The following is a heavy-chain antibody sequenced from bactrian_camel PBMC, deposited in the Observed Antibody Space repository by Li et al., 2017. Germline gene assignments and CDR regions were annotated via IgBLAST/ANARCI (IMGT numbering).Heavy chain of an antibody. CDR3: SVATTSGTFNY. J-gene: IGHJ4*01. D-gene: IGHD2*01. V-gene: IGHV3S25*01. CDR1: GFTFSNYW. CDR2: INSAGGST. Sequence: QLVESGGGMAQPGGSLRLSCAASGFTFSNYWMYWVRQAPGKGLEWVSTINSAGGSTYYADSVKGRFTSSRDNAKNTVYLQMNSLKPEDTALYYCSVATTSGTFNYWGQGTQVTVS.